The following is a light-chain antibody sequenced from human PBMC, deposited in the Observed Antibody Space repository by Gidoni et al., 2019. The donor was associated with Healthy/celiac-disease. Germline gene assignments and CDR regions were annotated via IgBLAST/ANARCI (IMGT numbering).Light chain of an antibody. J-gene: IGKJ4*01. CDR2: DAS. CDR3: QQRSNWPPALT. V-gene: IGKV3-11*01. CDR1: QSVSSY. Sequence: EIVLTQSPATLSLSPGERATISCRASQSVSSYLAWYQQKPGQAPRLLIYDASNRATGIPARFSGSGSGTDFTLPISSLEPEDFAVYYCQQRSNWPPALTFGGGTKVEIK.